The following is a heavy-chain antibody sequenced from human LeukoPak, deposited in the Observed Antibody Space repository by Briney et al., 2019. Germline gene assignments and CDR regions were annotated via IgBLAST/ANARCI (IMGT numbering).Heavy chain of an antibody. Sequence: PSETLSLTCTVSGGSISSYYWSWIRQPPGKGLEWIGYIYYSGSTNYNPSLKSRVTISVDTSKNQFSLKLSSVTAADTAVYYCARGYLVVAARARSIFDYWGQGTLVTVSS. J-gene: IGHJ4*02. D-gene: IGHD2-15*01. CDR3: ARGYLVVAARARSIFDY. V-gene: IGHV4-59*12. CDR1: GGSISSYY. CDR2: IYYSGST.